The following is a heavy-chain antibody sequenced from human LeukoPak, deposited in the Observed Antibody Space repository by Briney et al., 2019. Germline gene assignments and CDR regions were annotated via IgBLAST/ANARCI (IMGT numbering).Heavy chain of an antibody. CDR1: GGSIGSYY. Sequence: PSDTLSLTCTVSGGSIGSYYWSWIRQPPGKGLEWIGYIHDTGSTKYNPSLKSRVTISVDTSRNHLSLKLTPVTAADTAVYYCARGRSGGDWFDPWGQGTLVTVSS. CDR2: IHDTGST. V-gene: IGHV4-59*07. CDR3: ARGRSGGDWFDP. J-gene: IGHJ5*02. D-gene: IGHD3-10*01.